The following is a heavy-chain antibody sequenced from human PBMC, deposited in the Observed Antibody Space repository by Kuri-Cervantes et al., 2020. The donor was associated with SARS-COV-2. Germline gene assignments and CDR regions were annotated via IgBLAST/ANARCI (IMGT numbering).Heavy chain of an antibody. Sequence: LSLTCAGSGFSFNTFWMSWVRQAPGKGLEWVAYIKQDGSQKYYVDSVKGRFTISRDNAKNSLYLQMNSLRAEDTAVYYCARDVVVVVPAGMDYYYYGMDVWGQGTTVTVSS. CDR3: ARDVVVVVPAGMDYYYYGMDV. D-gene: IGHD2-2*01. J-gene: IGHJ6*02. CDR1: GFSFNTFW. CDR2: IKQDGSQK. V-gene: IGHV3-7*01.